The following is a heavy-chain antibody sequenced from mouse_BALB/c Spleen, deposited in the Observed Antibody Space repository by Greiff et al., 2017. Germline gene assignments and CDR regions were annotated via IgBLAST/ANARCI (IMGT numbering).Heavy chain of an antibody. CDR1: GYTFSSYW. CDR2: ILPGSGST. D-gene: IGHD1-1*01. CDR3: ARSHYGSSPYYAMDY. V-gene: IGHV1-9*01. J-gene: IGHJ4*01. Sequence: VQGVESGAELMKPGASVKISCKATGYTFSSYWIEWVKQRPGHGLEWIGEILPGSGSTNYNEKFKGKATFTADTSSNTAYMQLSSLTSEDSAVYYCARSHYGSSPYYAMDYWGQGTSVTVSS.